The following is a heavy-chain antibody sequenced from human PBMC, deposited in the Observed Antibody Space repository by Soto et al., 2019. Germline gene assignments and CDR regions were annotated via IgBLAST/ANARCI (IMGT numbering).Heavy chain of an antibody. CDR3: AKDTWDIVVVVAATHFDY. Sequence: GGSLRLSCAASGFTFSSYAMSWVRQAPGKGLEWVSAISGSGGSTYYADSVKGRFTISRDNSKNTLYLQMNSLRAEDTAVYYCAKDTWDIVVVVAATHFDYWGQGTLVTVSS. J-gene: IGHJ4*02. V-gene: IGHV3-23*01. CDR2: ISGSGGST. CDR1: GFTFSSYA. D-gene: IGHD2-15*01.